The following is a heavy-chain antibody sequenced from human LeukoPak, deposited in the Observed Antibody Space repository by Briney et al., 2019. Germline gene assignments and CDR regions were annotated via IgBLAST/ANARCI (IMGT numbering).Heavy chain of an antibody. J-gene: IGHJ6*03. V-gene: IGHV3-66*02. CDR1: GFTFSDYY. D-gene: IGHD5-18*01. CDR3: ASTVDTAMAYYYYYYMDV. CDR2: IYSGGST. Sequence: GGSLRLSCAASGFTFSDYYMSWVRQAPGKGLEWVSVIYSGGSTYYADSVKGRFTISRDNSKNTLYLQMNSLRAEDTAVYYCASTVDTAMAYYYYYYMDVWGKGTTVTVSS.